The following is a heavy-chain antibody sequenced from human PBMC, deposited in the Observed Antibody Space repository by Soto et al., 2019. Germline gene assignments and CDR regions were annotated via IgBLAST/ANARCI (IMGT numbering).Heavy chain of an antibody. CDR2: ILPVSAPP. Sequence: SLKLYCKTSGDTINIYPINWVRQAPGQGLEWMGGILPVSAPPDYAQKFQGRVSITADHSTSTVYMELSRLKSDDTAVYFCATDSNYDVSNSFWGQGTLVTVSS. V-gene: IGHV1-69*13. CDR3: ATDSNYDVSNSF. CDR1: GDTINIYP. J-gene: IGHJ4*02. D-gene: IGHD3-3*01.